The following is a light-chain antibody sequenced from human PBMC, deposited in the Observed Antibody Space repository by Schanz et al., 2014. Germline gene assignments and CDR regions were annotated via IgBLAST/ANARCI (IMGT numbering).Light chain of an antibody. J-gene: IGLJ2*01. V-gene: IGLV2-11*01. CDR1: SGDVGGYNY. Sequence: QSVLTQPRSVSGSPGQSVTISCTGTSGDVGGYNYVSWYQQHPGKAPKLMIFDVSQRPSGVPDRFSASKSGNTASLTVSGLQAEDEADYYCSSYAGSNNLVFGGGTKLTVL. CDR2: DVS. CDR3: SSYAGSNNLV.